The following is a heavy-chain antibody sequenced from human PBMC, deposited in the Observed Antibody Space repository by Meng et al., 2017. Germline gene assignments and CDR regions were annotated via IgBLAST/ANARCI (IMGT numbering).Heavy chain of an antibody. CDR3: ASWIYSCGWQ. Sequence: QVQLQESGPGLVKPSGRLSLTCVVSGGSISSVDWWSWVRQPPGKGLEWIGEIYHGGNTNYNPSLKSRVTISIDKSKNQFSLKLSSVTAADTAVYYCASWIYSCGWQWGQGTLVTVSS. CDR2: IYHGGNT. D-gene: IGHD6-19*01. V-gene: IGHV4/OR15-8*02. J-gene: IGHJ4*02. CDR1: GGSISSVDW.